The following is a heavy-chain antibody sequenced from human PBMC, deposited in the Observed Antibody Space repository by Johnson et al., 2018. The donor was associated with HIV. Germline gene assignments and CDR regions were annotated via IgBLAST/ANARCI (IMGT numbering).Heavy chain of an antibody. CDR3: VRRFYDSSAFDV. CDR1: GFTVTNKY. V-gene: IGHV3-66*04. CDR2: MYGGGST. D-gene: IGHD3-22*01. Sequence: VQLVESGGGLVQPGGSLRLSCAASGFTVTNKYMSWVRQAPGKGLEWVSVMYGGGSTSHADSVKGRFSLSRDNSKNTVYLQMNSLRAEDTAVYYCVRRFYDSSAFDVWGQGTLVTVSP. J-gene: IGHJ3*01.